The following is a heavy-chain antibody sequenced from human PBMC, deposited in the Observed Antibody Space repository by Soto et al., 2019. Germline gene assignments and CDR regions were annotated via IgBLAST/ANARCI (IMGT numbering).Heavy chain of an antibody. V-gene: IGHV5-51*01. D-gene: IGHD2-15*01. CDR3: ARLDYSYYYFDF. CDR2: IYPGDSDT. Sequence: PVASEKISGKGSGCSFTRYGISWVRKMPGKGLEWMGIIYPGDSDTRYSPSFQGQVTISADKSISTAYLQWSSLKASDTAIYYCARLDYSYYYFDFWGQGTLVTVSS. CDR1: GCSFTRYG. J-gene: IGHJ4*02.